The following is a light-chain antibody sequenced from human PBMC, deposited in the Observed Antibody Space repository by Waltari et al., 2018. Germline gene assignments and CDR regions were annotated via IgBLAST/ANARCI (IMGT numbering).Light chain of an antibody. CDR1: QSVLYSSNNKNY. CDR2: WAS. V-gene: IGKV4-1*01. Sequence: DIVMTEYSYSLALSLVERATNNCKYGQSVLYSSNNKNYLAWYQKKAGQPPNLLIYWASTRESGVPARFSGSGSGTDFTLTISSLQAEDVAVYYCQQYYSVPGTFGPGTKVDI. CDR3: QQYYSVPGT. J-gene: IGKJ3*01.